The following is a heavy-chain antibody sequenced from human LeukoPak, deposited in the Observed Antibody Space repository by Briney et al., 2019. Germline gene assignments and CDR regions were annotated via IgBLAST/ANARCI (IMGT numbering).Heavy chain of an antibody. Sequence: GGSLRLSCAASGFTFSSYWMSWVRQAPGKGPEWVANTNEDGSEKYYVDSVKGRFTISRDNAKNSLYLQMNSLRAEDTAVYYCATALLRYRSGWPDWGQGTLVTVSS. D-gene: IGHD6-19*01. J-gene: IGHJ4*02. CDR1: GFTFSSYW. CDR2: TNEDGSEK. V-gene: IGHV3-7*03. CDR3: ATALLRYRSGWPD.